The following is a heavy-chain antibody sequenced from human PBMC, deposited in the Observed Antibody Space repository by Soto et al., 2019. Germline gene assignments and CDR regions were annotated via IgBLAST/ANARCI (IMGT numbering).Heavy chain of an antibody. CDR3: ARGVVTIVGVVAPKYYFDY. J-gene: IGHJ4*02. CDR1: GASISSGGYS. V-gene: IGHV4-30-2*01. Sequence: SETLSLTRTVSGASISSGGYSWSWIRQPPGKGLEWIGYIYHSGSTYYNPSLKSRVTMSVGRSKNQFSLKVTSVTAADTAVYYCARGVVTIVGVVAPKYYFDYWGPATLVTVSS. D-gene: IGHD3-3*01. CDR2: IYHSGST.